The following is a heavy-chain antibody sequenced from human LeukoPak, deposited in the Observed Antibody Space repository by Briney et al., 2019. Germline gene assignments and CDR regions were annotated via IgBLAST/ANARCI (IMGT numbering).Heavy chain of an antibody. Sequence: GGSLRLSCAASGFTFTNHPMNWVRQAPGKGLEWVALISYDGSEQHYADSVKGRFTISRDSPKNTLYLQMNTLRPEDTAVYYCARERTGFYAEYWGQGTLVTVSS. CDR1: GFTFTNHP. D-gene: IGHD3/OR15-3a*01. CDR3: ARERTGFYAEY. CDR2: ISYDGSEQ. J-gene: IGHJ4*02. V-gene: IGHV3-30*04.